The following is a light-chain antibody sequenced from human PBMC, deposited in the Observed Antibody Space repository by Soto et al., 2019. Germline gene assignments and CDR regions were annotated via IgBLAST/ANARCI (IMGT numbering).Light chain of an antibody. Sequence: IVLTQSPGTLSVSPWERATLSSRASQSVRSYLAWYHQKPGQATRLLIYDASSRATGIPDRFSGSGSGIDFTLTISRLEPEDFAVYYCQQYGSSISFGGGTKVDIK. J-gene: IGKJ4*01. CDR2: DAS. V-gene: IGKV3-20*01. CDR3: QQYGSSIS. CDR1: QSVRSY.